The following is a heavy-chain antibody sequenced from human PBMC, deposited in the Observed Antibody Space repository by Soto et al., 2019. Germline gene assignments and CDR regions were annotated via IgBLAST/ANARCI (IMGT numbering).Heavy chain of an antibody. CDR3: AKLLTTVTTYYYYGMDV. D-gene: IGHD4-17*01. Sequence: EVQLLGSGGGLVQPGGSLRLSCAASGFTFSSYAMSWVRQAPGKGLEWVSAISGSGGSTYYADSVKGRFTISRDNSKNTLYLQMNSLRAEDTAVYYCAKLLTTVTTYYYYGMDVWGQGTTVTVSS. CDR1: GFTFSSYA. J-gene: IGHJ6*02. V-gene: IGHV3-23*01. CDR2: ISGSGGST.